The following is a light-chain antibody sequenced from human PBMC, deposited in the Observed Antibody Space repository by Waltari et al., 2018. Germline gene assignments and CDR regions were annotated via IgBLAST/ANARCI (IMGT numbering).Light chain of an antibody. CDR1: SSDIGGYNF. CDR2: DVS. CDR3: NSYTSTTTPV. Sequence: QSALTQPASVSGSLGQSITISCTGTSSDIGGYNFVSWYQQHPGLAPKLIIYDVSNRPSGFSDRFSGSKSGNTPSLTISGLQAEDAADYYCNSYTSTTTPVFGGVTKVTVL. J-gene: IGLJ3*02. V-gene: IGLV2-14*03.